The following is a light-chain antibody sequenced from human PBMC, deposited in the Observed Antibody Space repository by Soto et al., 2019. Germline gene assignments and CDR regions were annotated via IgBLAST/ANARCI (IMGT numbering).Light chain of an antibody. J-gene: IGKJ1*01. CDR1: QSISSW. CDR2: KAS. CDR3: QQDETRSGK. V-gene: IGKV1-5*03. Sequence: PIKKSPSSASAYVEDLVTITCRASQSISSWLAWYQQKPGKAPKLLIYKASSLESGVPSRFSGSGSGTEFTLTISSLQPDDFATYYCQQDETRSGKFGPGTKVEIK.